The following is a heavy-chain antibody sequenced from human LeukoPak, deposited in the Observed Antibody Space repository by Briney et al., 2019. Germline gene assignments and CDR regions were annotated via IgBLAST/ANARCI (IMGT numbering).Heavy chain of an antibody. V-gene: IGHV3-11*01. CDR3: ARDGVVVVPAAPTFYYYYYGMDV. Sequence: GGSLRLSCAASGFTFSDYYMSWIRQAPGKGLEWASYISSSGSTIYYADSVKGRFTISRDNAKNSLYLQMNSLRAEDTAVYYCARDGVVVVPAAPTFYYYYYGMDVWGQGTTVTVSS. J-gene: IGHJ6*02. D-gene: IGHD2-2*01. CDR1: GFTFSDYY. CDR2: ISSSGSTI.